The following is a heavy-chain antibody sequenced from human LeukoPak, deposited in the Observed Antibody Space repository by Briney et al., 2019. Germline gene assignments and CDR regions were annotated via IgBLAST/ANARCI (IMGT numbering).Heavy chain of an antibody. J-gene: IGHJ3*02. V-gene: IGHV1-18*01. D-gene: IGHD3-22*01. CDR1: GYTFTSYG. CDR3: ARVLDPEYYYDSSGYYRDAFDI. Sequence: GASVKVSCKASGYTFTSYGISWVRQAPGQGLEWMGWISAYNGNTNYAQKLQGRVTMTTDTSTSTAHMELRSLRSDDTAVYCCARVLDPEYYYDSSGYYRDAFDIWGQGTMVTVSS. CDR2: ISAYNGNT.